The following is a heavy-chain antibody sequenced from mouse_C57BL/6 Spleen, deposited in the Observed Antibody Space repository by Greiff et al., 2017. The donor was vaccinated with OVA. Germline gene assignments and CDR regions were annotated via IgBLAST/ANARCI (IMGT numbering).Heavy chain of an antibody. CDR1: GYTFTSYG. V-gene: IGHV1-81*01. Sequence: QVQLQQSGAELARPGASVKLSCKASGYTFTSYGISWVKQRTGQGLEWIGEIYPRSGNTYYNEKFKGKATLTAGKSSSTAYMKLRSLTSEDSAVYFCARSSDYSNYTLYYYAMDYWGQGTSVTVSS. J-gene: IGHJ4*01. D-gene: IGHD2-5*01. CDR2: IYPRSGNT. CDR3: ARSSDYSNYTLYYYAMDY.